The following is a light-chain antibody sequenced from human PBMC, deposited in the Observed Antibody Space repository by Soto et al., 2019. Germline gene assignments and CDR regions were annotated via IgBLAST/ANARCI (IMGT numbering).Light chain of an antibody. CDR1: QSLLHSDGKTY. V-gene: IGKV2D-29*01. Sequence: DIVLTQTPLSLSVTPGQPASISCKSSQSLLHSDGKTYLCWYLQKAGQPPQVLIYEVSNRVSGVPARVSGSGSGTDFTLRISRVEAEDVGVYDCMQSIQLPWTFGQGTKVEVK. J-gene: IGKJ1*01. CDR2: EVS. CDR3: MQSIQLPWT.